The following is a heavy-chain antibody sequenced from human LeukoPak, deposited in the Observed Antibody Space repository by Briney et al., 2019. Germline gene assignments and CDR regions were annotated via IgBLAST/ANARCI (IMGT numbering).Heavy chain of an antibody. J-gene: IGHJ4*02. CDR2: IWYDGSNK. CDR3: ARATVTMVRGVPSLDY. V-gene: IGHV3-33*01. D-gene: IGHD3-10*01. Sequence: GGSLRLSCAASGFTFSSYGMRWVRQAPGKGLEWVAVIWYDGSNKYYADSVKGRFTISRDNSKNTLYLQMNSLRAEDTAVYYCARATVTMVRGVPSLDYWGQGTLVTVSS. CDR1: GFTFSSYG.